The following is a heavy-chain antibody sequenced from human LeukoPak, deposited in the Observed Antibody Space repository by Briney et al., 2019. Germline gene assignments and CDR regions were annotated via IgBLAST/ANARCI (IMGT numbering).Heavy chain of an antibody. Sequence: PGGSLRLSCAASGFTFSSYSMNWVRQAPGKGLEWVSSISSSSSYIYYADSVKGRFTISRDNAKNSLYLQMNSLRAEDTAVYYCARAYSSSPRADAFDIWGQGTMVTVSS. CDR3: ARAYSSSPRADAFDI. V-gene: IGHV3-21*01. CDR1: GFTFSSYS. CDR2: ISSSSSYI. J-gene: IGHJ3*02. D-gene: IGHD6-6*01.